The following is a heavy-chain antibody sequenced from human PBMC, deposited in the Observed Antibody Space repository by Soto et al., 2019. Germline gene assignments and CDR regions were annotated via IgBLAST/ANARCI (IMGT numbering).Heavy chain of an antibody. D-gene: IGHD3-10*01. Sequence: QVQLPESGPGLVKPSETLSLPCTLSGDPITSGGFYWTWIRQHPAKGLEWIGYIYYSGVTYYNPSLESRATISVDTSKNQFSLNLSSVSAADTAMYYCARDLRGRRSGRFDPWGQGTLVTVSS. CDR2: IYYSGVT. V-gene: IGHV4-31*03. CDR3: ARDLRGRRSGRFDP. J-gene: IGHJ5*02. CDR1: GDPITSGGFY.